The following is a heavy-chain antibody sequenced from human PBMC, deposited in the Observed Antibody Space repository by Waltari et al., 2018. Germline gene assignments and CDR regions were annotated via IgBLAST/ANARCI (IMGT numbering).Heavy chain of an antibody. CDR2: IIPVFGTT. J-gene: IGHJ6*02. Sequence: AVNWVRQAPGQGLEWMGRIIPVFGTTDYAPKVHGRVMITADEVTRSAYMELSSLRSEDTAVYYCARSRGTSVGMDVWGQGTTVIVSS. V-gene: IGHV1-69*01. CDR3: ARSRGTSVGMDV. CDR1: A. D-gene: IGHD3-10*01.